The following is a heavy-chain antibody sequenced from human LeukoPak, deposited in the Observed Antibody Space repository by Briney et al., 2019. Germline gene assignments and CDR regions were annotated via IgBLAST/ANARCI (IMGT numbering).Heavy chain of an antibody. CDR2: IYNSETT. CDR1: GDSISSYY. D-gene: IGHD4-11*01. Sequence: SETLSLTCTVSGDSISSYYWSWIRQPPGKGLEWISYIYNSETTNYNPSLESRVTISEDTSKNQFSLMLTSVTAADTAVYYCARVVYSHYWPEGMDVWGQGTTVTVSS. CDR3: ARVVYSHYWPEGMDV. V-gene: IGHV4-59*01. J-gene: IGHJ6*02.